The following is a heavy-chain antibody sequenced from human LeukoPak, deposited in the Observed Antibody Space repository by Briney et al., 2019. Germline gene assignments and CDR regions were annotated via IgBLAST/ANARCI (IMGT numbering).Heavy chain of an antibody. D-gene: IGHD1-26*01. CDR3: AKGGESYRTGLDY. CDR2: ISGSGGRT. Sequence: PGGSLRLSCAASGFTFSSYAMSWVRQAPGKGLEWVSAISGSGGRTYHADSVKGRFTISRDNSKNTLYLQMNSLRAEDTAVYYCAKGGESYRTGLDYWGQGTLATVSS. J-gene: IGHJ4*02. V-gene: IGHV3-23*01. CDR1: GFTFSSYA.